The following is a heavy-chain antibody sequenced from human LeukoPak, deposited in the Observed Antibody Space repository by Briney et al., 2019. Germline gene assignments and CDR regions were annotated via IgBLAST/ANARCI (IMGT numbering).Heavy chain of an antibody. D-gene: IGHD6-13*01. Sequence: ASVKVSCKVSGYTLTELSMHWVRQAPGKGLEWMGGFDPEDGETIYAQKFQGRVTMTEDTSTDTAYMELSSPRSEDTAVYYCATTGSSWYDFDYWGQGTLVTVSS. V-gene: IGHV1-24*01. CDR2: FDPEDGET. CDR1: GYTLTELS. J-gene: IGHJ4*02. CDR3: ATTGSSWYDFDY.